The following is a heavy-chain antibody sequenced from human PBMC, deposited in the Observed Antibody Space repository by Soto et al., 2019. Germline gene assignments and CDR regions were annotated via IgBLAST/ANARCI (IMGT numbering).Heavy chain of an antibody. D-gene: IGHD3-9*01. CDR1: SGSISSSNW. V-gene: IGHV4-4*02. CDR3: ARVLRYFDRLSSGAFDI. J-gene: IGHJ3*02. Sequence: SETLSLTCAVSSGSISSSNWWSWVRQPPGKGLEWIGEIYHSGSTNYNPSLKSRVTISVDKSKNQFSLKLSSVTAADTAVYYCARVLRYFDRLSSGAFDIWGQGTMVTVSS. CDR2: IYHSGST.